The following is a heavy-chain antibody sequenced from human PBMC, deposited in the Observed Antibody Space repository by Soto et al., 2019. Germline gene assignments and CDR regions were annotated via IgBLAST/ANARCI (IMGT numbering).Heavy chain of an antibody. D-gene: IGHD1-26*01. Sequence: EVQLLESGGGLVQPGGSLRLSCAAAGFTFSSYAMSWVRQAPGKGLEWVSAISGSGGSTYYVDSVKGRFTISRDSSKNTLNLQMASLRAEETAVYYCAKVGGSYYAEFGYWGQGTLVTVSS. V-gene: IGHV3-23*01. J-gene: IGHJ4*02. CDR1: GFTFSSYA. CDR2: ISGSGGST. CDR3: AKVGGSYYAEFGY.